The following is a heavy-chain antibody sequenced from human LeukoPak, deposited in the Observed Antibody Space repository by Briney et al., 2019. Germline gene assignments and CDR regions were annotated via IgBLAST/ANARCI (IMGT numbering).Heavy chain of an antibody. CDR3: ARRRDAFDI. CDR2: IYYSGST. CDR1: GGSISSYY. V-gene: IGHV4-59*08. J-gene: IGHJ3*02. Sequence: SETLSLTCTVSGGSISSYYWSWIRQPPGKGLEWIGYIYYSGSTNYNPSLKSRVTISVDTSRNQFSLKLSSVTAADTAVYYCARRRDAFDIWGQGTMVTVSS.